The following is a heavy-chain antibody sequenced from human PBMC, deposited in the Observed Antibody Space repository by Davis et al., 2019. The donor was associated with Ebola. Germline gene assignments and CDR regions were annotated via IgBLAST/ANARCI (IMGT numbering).Heavy chain of an antibody. J-gene: IGHJ6*04. D-gene: IGHD2-15*01. CDR1: GYTFTSYY. V-gene: IGHV1-46*01. CDR2: INPSGGST. CDR3: AREDIVVVVAATDYYYYGMDV. Sequence: ASVKVSCKASGYTFTSYYMHWVRQAPGQGLEWMGIINPSGGSTSYAQKFQGRVTMTRDTSTSTVYMELSSLRSEDTAVYYCAREDIVVVVAATDYYYYGMDVWGKGTTVTVSS.